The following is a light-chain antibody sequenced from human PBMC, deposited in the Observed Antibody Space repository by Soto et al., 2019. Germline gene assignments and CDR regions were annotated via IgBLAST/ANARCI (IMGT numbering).Light chain of an antibody. CDR2: KAS. V-gene: IGKV1-5*03. CDR3: QHSLN. CDR1: QSISSW. J-gene: IGKJ4*01. Sequence: DIQMTQSPSTLSASVGDRVTITCRASQSISSWLAWYQQKPGKAPKLLIYKASSLERGVPSRFSGGGSGTNFTLPASSRQHADFETYYCQHSLNYGGGTKVYIK.